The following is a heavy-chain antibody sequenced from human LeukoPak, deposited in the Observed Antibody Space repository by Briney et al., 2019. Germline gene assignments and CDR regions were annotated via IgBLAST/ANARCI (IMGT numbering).Heavy chain of an antibody. V-gene: IGHV4-4*07. Sequence: SETLSLTCTVSGGSISNYYWSWLRQPAGKGLEWIGRIYSSSGSTNYNLSLTSRITISVDMSKNQFSLKLSSVTAADTAVYYCARERVGYDTSGRGPRFDYWGQGTLVTVSS. CDR3: ARERVGYDTSGRGPRFDY. D-gene: IGHD3-22*01. CDR1: GGSISNYY. J-gene: IGHJ4*02. CDR2: IYSSSGST.